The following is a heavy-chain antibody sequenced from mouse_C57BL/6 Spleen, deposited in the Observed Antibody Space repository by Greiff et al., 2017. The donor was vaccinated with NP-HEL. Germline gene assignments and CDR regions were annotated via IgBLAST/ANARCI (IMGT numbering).Heavy chain of an antibody. Sequence: GGGLVQPNGSLKLSCAASGFSFNTYAMNWVRQAPGKGLEWVARIRSKSNNYATYYADSVKDRFTISRDDSESMLYLQMNNLKTEDTAMYYCVRDAMDYWGQGTSVTVSS. V-gene: IGHV10-1*01. CDR2: IRSKSNNYAT. CDR3: VRDAMDY. CDR1: GFSFNTYA. J-gene: IGHJ4*01.